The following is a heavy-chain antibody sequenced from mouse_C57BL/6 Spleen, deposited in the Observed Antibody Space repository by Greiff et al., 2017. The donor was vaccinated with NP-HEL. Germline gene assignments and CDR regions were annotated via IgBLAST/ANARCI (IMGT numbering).Heavy chain of an antibody. V-gene: IGHV1-42*01. CDR2: INPSTGGT. Sequence: EVKLQESGPELVKPGASVKISCKASGYSFTGYYMNWVKQSPEKSLEWIGEINPSTGGTTYNQKFKAKATLTVDKSSSTAYMQLKSLTSEDSAVYYCAVIYYDYDGFAYWGQGTLVTVSA. CDR1: GYSFTGYY. CDR3: AVIYYDYDGFAY. D-gene: IGHD2-4*01. J-gene: IGHJ3*01.